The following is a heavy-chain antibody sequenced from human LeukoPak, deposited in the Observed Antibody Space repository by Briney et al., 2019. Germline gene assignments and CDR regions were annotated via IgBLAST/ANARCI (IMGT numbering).Heavy chain of an antibody. D-gene: IGHD3-10*01. V-gene: IGHV1-69*13. J-gene: IGHJ6*02. CDR3: ARLVEMVRGVIIDYYYGMDV. CDR1: GGTFSSYA. Sequence: SVKVSCKASGGTFSSYAISWVRQAPGQGLEWMGGIIPIFGTANYAQKFQGRVTITADESTSTAYMELSSLRSEDTAVYYCARLVEMVRGVIIDYYYGMDVWGQGTTVTVSS. CDR2: IIPIFGTA.